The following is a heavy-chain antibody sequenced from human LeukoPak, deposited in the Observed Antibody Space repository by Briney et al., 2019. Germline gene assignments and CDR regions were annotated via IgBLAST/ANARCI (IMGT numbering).Heavy chain of an antibody. J-gene: IGHJ4*02. CDR1: GGSFSGYY. Sequence: SETLSLTSAVYGGSFSGYYWSWIRQPPGKGLEWIGEINRSGRTYYNPSLKSLDTISVDTSKNQFSLKLSSVIAADTAVYYCARLYSNYVLADYWGQGTLVTVSS. D-gene: IGHD4-11*01. CDR3: ARLYSNYVLADY. CDR2: INRSGRT. V-gene: IGHV4-34*01.